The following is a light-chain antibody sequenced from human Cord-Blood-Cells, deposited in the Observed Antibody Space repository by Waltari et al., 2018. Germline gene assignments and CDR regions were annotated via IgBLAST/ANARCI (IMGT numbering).Light chain of an antibody. Sequence: DIQMTQSPSSLSASVGDRVTITCQASQDISNYLNWYQQKPGKDPKLLIYDASNLETGVPSRFSGSGSRTDFTFTISSLQPEDIATYYCQQYDNLPTFGGGTKVEIK. J-gene: IGKJ4*01. V-gene: IGKV1-33*01. CDR3: QQYDNLPT. CDR1: QDISNY. CDR2: DAS.